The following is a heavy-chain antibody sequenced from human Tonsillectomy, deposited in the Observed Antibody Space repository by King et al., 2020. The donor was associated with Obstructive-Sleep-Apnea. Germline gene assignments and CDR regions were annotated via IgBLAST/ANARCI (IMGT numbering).Heavy chain of an antibody. CDR3: ARVSSRLAYGMDI. CDR2: ISYSGDDT. D-gene: IGHD3-9*01. Sequence: VQLVESGGGLVQPGGSLRLSCAASGFTFNRDAMTWVRQAPGKGLEWVASISYSGDDTYYPDSVKGHFTISRDNSRNTLYLQVSSLRVEDTAVYYCARVSSRLAYGMDIWGQGTTVTVSS. J-gene: IGHJ6*02. CDR1: GFTFNRDA. V-gene: IGHV3-23*04.